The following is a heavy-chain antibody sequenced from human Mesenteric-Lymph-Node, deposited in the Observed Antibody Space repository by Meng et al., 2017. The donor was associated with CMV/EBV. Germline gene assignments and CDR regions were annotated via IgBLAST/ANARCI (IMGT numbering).Heavy chain of an antibody. CDR2: IYYSGSTY. CDR3: ARHSALLVTNFDY. V-gene: IGHV4-39*01. Sequence: QLQLQESGPGLVKDAETLSLGCTDSGGSISSSSYYWGWIRQPPGKGLGGMGYIYYSGSTYYYNPSLQTRVTISVDTSKNQFSLKFSSVTAADTAVYYCARHSALLVTNFDYWGQGTLVTVSS. CDR1: GGSISSSSYY. J-gene: IGHJ4*02. D-gene: IGHD5-18*01.